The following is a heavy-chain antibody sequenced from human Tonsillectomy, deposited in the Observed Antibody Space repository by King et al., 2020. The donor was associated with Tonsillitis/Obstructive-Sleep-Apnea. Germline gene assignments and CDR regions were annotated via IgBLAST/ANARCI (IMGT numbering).Heavy chain of an antibody. V-gene: IGHV3-72*01. Sequence: VQLVESGGGLVQPGGSLRLSCAASGFSFSDHYMDWVRQSPGKGLEWVGRSKHIPDNYATLYATSVKGRFTISRDDSKNSLYLQMNSLKTEDTAVYYCARVDRGVFDIWGQGTMVTVSS. CDR3: ARVDRGVFDI. J-gene: IGHJ3*02. D-gene: IGHD2-8*01. CDR1: GFSFSDHY. CDR2: SKHIPDNYAT.